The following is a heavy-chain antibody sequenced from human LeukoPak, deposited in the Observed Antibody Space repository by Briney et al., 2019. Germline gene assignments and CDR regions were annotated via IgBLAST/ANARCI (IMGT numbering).Heavy chain of an antibody. D-gene: IGHD2-21*01. J-gene: IGHJ4*02. CDR2: IYYSGST. CDR3: ARERREYSYYFDY. Sequence: SETLSLTCAVYGGSLSGYYWSWIRQPPGKGLEWIGYIYYSGSTNYNPSLKSRVTISVDTSKNQFSLKLSSVTAADTAVYYCARERREYSYYFDYWGQGTLVTVSS. V-gene: IGHV4-59*01. CDR1: GGSLSGYY.